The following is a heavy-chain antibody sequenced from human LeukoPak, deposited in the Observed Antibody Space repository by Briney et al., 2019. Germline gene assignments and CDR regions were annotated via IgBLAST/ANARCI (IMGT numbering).Heavy chain of an antibody. Sequence: ASVKVSCKASGGTFSTYAISWVRQAPGQGLEWMGWINGGNGNTKYSQNFQGRVTITRDTSASTAYMELSSLTSEDTAVYYCARDGIDILTGPLNSWGQGTLVTVSS. J-gene: IGHJ4*02. CDR2: INGGNGNT. D-gene: IGHD3-9*01. V-gene: IGHV1-3*01. CDR3: ARDGIDILTGPLNS. CDR1: GGTFSTYA.